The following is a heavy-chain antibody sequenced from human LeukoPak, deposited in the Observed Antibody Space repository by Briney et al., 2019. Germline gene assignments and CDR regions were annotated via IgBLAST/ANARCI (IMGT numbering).Heavy chain of an antibody. CDR3: ARDWIAARPFDY. CDR2: ISSSSSYI. V-gene: IGHV3-21*01. CDR1: GFTFSSYA. Sequence: PGGSLRLSCAASGFTFSSYAMHWVRQAPGKGLEWVSSISSSSSYIYYADSVKGRFTISRDNAKNSLYLQMNSLRAEDTAVYYCARDWIAARPFDYWGQGTLVTVSS. J-gene: IGHJ4*02. D-gene: IGHD6-6*01.